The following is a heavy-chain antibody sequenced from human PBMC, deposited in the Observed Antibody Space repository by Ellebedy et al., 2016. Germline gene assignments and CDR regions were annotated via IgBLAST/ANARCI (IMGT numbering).Heavy chain of an antibody. CDR3: AKDSPGTPTDGMGV. CDR1: GFIFSGFG. V-gene: IGHV3-30*18. J-gene: IGHJ6*02. CDR2: ISYDGSNK. D-gene: IGHD1-26*01. Sequence: GESLKISCAGSGFIFSGFGMHWVRQAPGKGLEWVAVISYDGSNKFYAESVKGRFTISRDNSKNTMYLDMNSLGADDSAVYYCAKDSPGTPTDGMGVWGRGTTVNVSS.